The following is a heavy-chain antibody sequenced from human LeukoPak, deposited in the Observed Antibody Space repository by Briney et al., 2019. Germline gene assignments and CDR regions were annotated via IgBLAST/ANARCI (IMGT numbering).Heavy chain of an antibody. V-gene: IGHV3-7*05. CDR3: TRGAGRCAGDCNSRGDS. CDR2: TNPDGSAK. J-gene: IGHJ4*02. Sequence: GGSLRLSCATSGFTLSNYWMSWVRQAPGKGLEGVAYTNPDGSAKNYVDSVMGRFTISGDNAKNSLSLQMNSLRAEDTAVYYCTRGAGRCAGDCNSRGDSWGQGTLVTVSS. D-gene: IGHD2-21*02. CDR1: GFTLSNYW.